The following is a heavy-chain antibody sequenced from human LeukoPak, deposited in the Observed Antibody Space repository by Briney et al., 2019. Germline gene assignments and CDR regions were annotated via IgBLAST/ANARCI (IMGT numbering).Heavy chain of an antibody. CDR2: INHSGST. Sequence: SETLSLTCSVSGYSISSGYYWSWIRQPPGKGLEWIGEINHSGSTNYNPSLKSRVTISVDTSKNQFSLKLSSVTAADTAVYYCARGTMVRGEFDPWGQGTLVTVSS. J-gene: IGHJ5*02. CDR3: ARGTMVRGEFDP. CDR1: GYSISSGYY. V-gene: IGHV4-38-2*02. D-gene: IGHD3-10*01.